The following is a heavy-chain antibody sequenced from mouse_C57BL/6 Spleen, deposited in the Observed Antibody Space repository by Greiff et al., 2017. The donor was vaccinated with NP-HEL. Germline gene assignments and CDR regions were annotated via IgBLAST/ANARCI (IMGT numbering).Heavy chain of an antibody. CDR1: GYAFSSYW. Sequence: QVQLQQSGAELVKPGASVKISCKASGYAFSSYWMNWVKQRPGKGLEWIGQIYPGDGDTNYNGKFKGKATLTADKSSSTAYMQLSSLTSEDSAVYFCARREEYYAMDYWGQGTSVTVSS. J-gene: IGHJ4*01. V-gene: IGHV1-80*01. CDR2: IYPGDGDT. CDR3: ARREEYYAMDY.